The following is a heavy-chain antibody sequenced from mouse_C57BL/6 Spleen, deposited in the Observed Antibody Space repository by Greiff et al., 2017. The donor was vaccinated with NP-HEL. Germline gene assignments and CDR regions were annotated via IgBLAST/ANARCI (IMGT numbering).Heavy chain of an antibody. D-gene: IGHD1-1*01. V-gene: IGHV1-76*01. CDR2: IYPGSGNT. J-gene: IGHJ1*03. CDR3: ARGRYDWYFDV. Sequence: VKLVESGAELVRPGASVKLSCKASGYTFTDYYINWVKQRPGQGLEWIARIYPGSGNTYYNEKFKGKATLTAEKSSSTAYMQLSSLTSEDSAVYFCARGRYDWYFDVWGTGTTVTVSS. CDR1: GYTFTDYY.